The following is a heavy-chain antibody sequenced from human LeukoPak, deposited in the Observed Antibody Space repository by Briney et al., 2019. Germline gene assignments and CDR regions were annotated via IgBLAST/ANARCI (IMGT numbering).Heavy chain of an antibody. V-gene: IGHV4-59*01. CDR2: IYYTGST. J-gene: IGHJ5*02. CDR1: GGSISPYY. Sequence: PSETLSLTCTVSGGSISPYYWSWIRQPPGKGLEWIGNIYYTGSTNYNPSLKSRVTISVDTSKNQLSLKLSSVTAADTALYYCVRGKLGFDPWGQGTLVTVSS. CDR3: VRGKLGFDP.